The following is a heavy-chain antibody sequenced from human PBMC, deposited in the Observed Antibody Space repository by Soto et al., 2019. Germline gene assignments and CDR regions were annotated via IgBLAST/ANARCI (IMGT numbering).Heavy chain of an antibody. V-gene: IGHV3-30*18. CDR3: AKDLSSWNYELSAFDY. J-gene: IGHJ4*02. CDR2: ISYDGSNK. CDR1: GFTFSSYG. D-gene: IGHD1-7*01. Sequence: QVQLVESGGGVVQPGRSLRLSCAASGFTFSSYGMHWVRQAPGKGLEWVAVISYDGSNKYYADSVKGRFTISRDNSKNTLYLQMNSLGAEDTAVYYCAKDLSSWNYELSAFDYWGQGTLVTVSS.